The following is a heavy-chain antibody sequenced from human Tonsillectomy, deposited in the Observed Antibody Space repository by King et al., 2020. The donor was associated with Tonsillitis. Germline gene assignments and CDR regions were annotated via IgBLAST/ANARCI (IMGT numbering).Heavy chain of an antibody. CDR1: GGSINSDIYY. CDR2: IYSSGNT. J-gene: IGHJ5*02. CDR3: ARLRSVVGSGYFDP. V-gene: IGHV4-61*02. D-gene: IGHD2-15*01. Sequence: VPLQESGPGLLKPSQTLSLTCTVSGGSINSDIYYWTWIRQPAGKGLEWIGRIYSSGNTNYNPSLKSRVTMSVDTSKNQFSLNLNSVTAADTAIYFCARLRSVVGSGYFDPWGQGTLVTVSS.